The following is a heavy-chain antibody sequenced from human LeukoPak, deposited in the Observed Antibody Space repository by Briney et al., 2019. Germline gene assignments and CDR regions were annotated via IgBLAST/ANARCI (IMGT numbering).Heavy chain of an antibody. D-gene: IGHD3-22*01. J-gene: IGHJ4*02. CDR2: VRYDGSKK. CDR3: AKDSRATYYYDSSGYYLIDY. CDR1: GFTVSSYA. V-gene: IGHV3-30*02. Sequence: PGGSLRLSCAASGFTVSSYAMHWVRQAPGKGLEWVAFVRYDGSKKYYTNSVKGRFTISRDNSKNTLYLQMNSLRAEDTAVYYCAKDSRATYYYDSSGYYLIDYWGQGTLVTVSS.